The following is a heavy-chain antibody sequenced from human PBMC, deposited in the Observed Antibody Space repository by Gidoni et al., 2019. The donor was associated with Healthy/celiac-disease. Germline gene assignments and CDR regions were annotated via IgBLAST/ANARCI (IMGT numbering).Heavy chain of an antibody. CDR3: TTEYCGGDCYSGFGKKSANYFXY. CDR1: GFTFSNAW. Sequence: EVQLVESGGGLVKPGGSLRLSCAASGFTFSNAWMSWVRQAPGKGLEWVGRIKSKTDGGTTDYAAPVKGRFTISRDDSKNTLYLQMNSLKTEDTAVYYCTTEYCGGDCYSGFGKKSANYFXYWGQGTLVTVSS. CDR2: IKSKTDGGTT. J-gene: IGHJ4*02. D-gene: IGHD2-21*02. V-gene: IGHV3-15*01.